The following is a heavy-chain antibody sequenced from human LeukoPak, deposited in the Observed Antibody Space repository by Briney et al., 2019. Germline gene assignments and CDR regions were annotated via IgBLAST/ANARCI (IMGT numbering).Heavy chain of an antibody. D-gene: IGHD6-19*01. CDR2: IWYDGSSK. J-gene: IGHJ4*02. CDR3: ARSGGRGWYPADY. CDR1: GFTFSSYG. V-gene: IGHV3-33*01. Sequence: GGSLRLSCAASGFTFSSYGMQWVRQAPGKGLEWVAVIWYDGSSKYSTDSVKGRFTISRDNSKDTLYLQMNSLRADDTGIYYCARSGGRGWYPADYWGQGTLVTVPS.